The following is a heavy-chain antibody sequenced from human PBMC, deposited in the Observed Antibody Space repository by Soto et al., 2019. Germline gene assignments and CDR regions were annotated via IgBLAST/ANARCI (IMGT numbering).Heavy chain of an antibody. CDR2: VSESGKS. V-gene: IGHV4-59*01. Sequence: VQLHESGPRLVKPSETLSLTCTVSGGSIREYYWTWIRQSQGRGLQWLGFVSESGKSDSDASLKGRLAISLDTSRSQFSLRLTSVTAADTARYFCARGRAIYGEWDYYDYWGQGAQVTVSS. CDR3: ARGRAIYGEWDYYDY. CDR1: GGSIREYY. D-gene: IGHD1-26*01. J-gene: IGHJ4*02.